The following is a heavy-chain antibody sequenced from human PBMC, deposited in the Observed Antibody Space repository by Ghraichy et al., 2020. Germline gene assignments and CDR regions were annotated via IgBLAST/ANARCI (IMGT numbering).Heavy chain of an antibody. Sequence: GGSLRLSCAASGFTLSSTPMHWLRQAPGWGLEWVGLISSDGTSQQYADSVKGRFTISRDTSMNTLYLQMSSLTTEDTALYYCAREGHSSGRAGAMDYWGRGTLVTVPS. J-gene: IGHJ4*02. CDR3: AREGHSSGRAGAMDY. D-gene: IGHD3-22*01. CDR2: ISSDGTSQ. V-gene: IGHV3-30*04. CDR1: GFTLSSTP.